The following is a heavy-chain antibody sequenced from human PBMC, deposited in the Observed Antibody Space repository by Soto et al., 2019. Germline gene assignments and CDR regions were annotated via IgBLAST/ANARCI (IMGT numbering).Heavy chain of an antibody. CDR1: GGSISSDDYY. CDR2: IHSSGSI. CDR3: ARDLDGLHDDTSGPFPRPG. J-gene: IGHJ1*01. Sequence: SETLSLPCTVSGGSISSDDYYWSWIRQAPGRGLEWIGYIHSSGSIYYNPSLKSRATMSIATAGNQFSLKVSSVTVADTAVYYCARDLDGLHDDTSGPFPRPGWGQGTLGTVSS. V-gene: IGHV4-30-4*01. D-gene: IGHD3-22*01.